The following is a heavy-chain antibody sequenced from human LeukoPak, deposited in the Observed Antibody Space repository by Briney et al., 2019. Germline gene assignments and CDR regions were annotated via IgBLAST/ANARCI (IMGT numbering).Heavy chain of an antibody. Sequence: GGCLRLSCAASAFTFSSYWMSWVRQAPGKGLEWVSYISSSSSYTINADSVKGRFTVFRDNAKNLVFLQMNRLRAEDTAVYYCARDRGDSGSSDYWGQGTLVTVSS. CDR2: ISSSSSYT. V-gene: IGHV3-21*05. D-gene: IGHD3-10*01. CDR1: AFTFSSYW. J-gene: IGHJ4*02. CDR3: ARDRGDSGSSDY.